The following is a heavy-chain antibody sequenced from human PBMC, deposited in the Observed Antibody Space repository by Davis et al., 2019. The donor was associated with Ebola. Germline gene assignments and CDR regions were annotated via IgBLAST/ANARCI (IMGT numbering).Heavy chain of an antibody. J-gene: IGHJ4*02. CDR2: INTYNGNT. V-gene: IGHV1-18*01. CDR1: GYTFTSYA. D-gene: IGHD5-18*01. CDR3: AKRENSYGFEY. Sequence: AASVKVSCKASGYTFTSYAMHWVRQAPGQGPEWVGWINTYNGNTDYAQKFLGRVTMTRDTSTSTVYMELGSLRSDDTAVYYCAKRENSYGFEYWGQGTLVRVSS.